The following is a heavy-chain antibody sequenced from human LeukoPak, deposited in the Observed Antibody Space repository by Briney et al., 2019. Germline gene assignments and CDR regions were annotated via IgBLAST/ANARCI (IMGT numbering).Heavy chain of an antibody. CDR2: IRPNSGTT. CDR1: GYTFTGYS. D-gene: IGHD5-24*01. V-gene: IGHV1-2*02. Sequence: ASVKVSCKASGYTFTGYSMHWVRQAPGQGLEWMGLIRPNSGTTNYAQRFQGRVTMTRDTSISTAYMKLSSLRSDDTAVYYCATVTRYHSDGYTSRGYNDYWGQGTLVTVSS. CDR3: ATVTRYHSDGYTSRGYNDY. J-gene: IGHJ4*02.